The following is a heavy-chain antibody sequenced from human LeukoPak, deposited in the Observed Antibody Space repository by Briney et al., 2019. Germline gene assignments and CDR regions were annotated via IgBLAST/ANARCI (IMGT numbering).Heavy chain of an antibody. J-gene: IGHJ4*02. CDR1: GGSISSNY. CDR3: ARQREAVRDTHFDY. CDR2: ISYSGST. Sequence: PSETLSLTCTVSGGSISSNYWSWIRQPPGKGLEWIGYISYSGSTNYNPSLKSRVTISVDTSKNQFSLKLSSVTAADTAVYYCARQREAVRDTHFDYWGQGTLVTVSS. D-gene: IGHD3-10*01. V-gene: IGHV4-59*08.